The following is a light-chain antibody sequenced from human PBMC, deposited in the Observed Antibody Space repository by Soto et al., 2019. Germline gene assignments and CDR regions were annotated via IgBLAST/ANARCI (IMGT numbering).Light chain of an antibody. CDR2: AAY. CDR1: QSITTY. V-gene: IGKV1-39*01. CDR3: QQSYSTLIT. J-gene: IGKJ5*01. Sequence: DLQMTQSPSSLSASVGDRVTITCRASQSITTYLNWYQQKPGKAPKLLIYAAYSLQSGVPSRFRGSRSGTDFTLTISSLQPEDFATNYYQQSYSTLITFGQGTRLDFK.